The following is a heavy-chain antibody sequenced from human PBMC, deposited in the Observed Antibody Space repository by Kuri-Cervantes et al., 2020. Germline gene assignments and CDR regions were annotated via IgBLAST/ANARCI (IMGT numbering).Heavy chain of an antibody. J-gene: IGHJ4*02. D-gene: IGHD6-19*01. Sequence: GGSLRLSCAASGITFNNVWLTWIRQAPGKGLEWVSGISWNSGSIDYVDSVKGRFTISRDNAKNSLYVQMNSLRAEDTALYYCAKGAVSGTRYYFDYWGQGTLVTVSS. CDR3: AKGAVSGTRYYFDY. CDR1: GITFNNVW. CDR2: ISWNSGSI. V-gene: IGHV3-9*01.